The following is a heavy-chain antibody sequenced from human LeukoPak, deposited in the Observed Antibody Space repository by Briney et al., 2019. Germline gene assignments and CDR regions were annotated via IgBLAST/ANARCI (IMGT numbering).Heavy chain of an antibody. CDR2: ISWDGGST. V-gene: IGHV3-43*01. Sequence: PGGSLRLSCAASGFTFDDYTMHWVRQAPGKGLEWVSLISWDGGSTYYADSVKGRFTISRDNSKNSLYLQMNSLRTEDTALYYCAKEGDYYGSGSYFDYWGQGTLVTVSS. CDR3: AKEGDYYGSGSYFDY. J-gene: IGHJ4*02. CDR1: GFTFDDYT. D-gene: IGHD3-10*01.